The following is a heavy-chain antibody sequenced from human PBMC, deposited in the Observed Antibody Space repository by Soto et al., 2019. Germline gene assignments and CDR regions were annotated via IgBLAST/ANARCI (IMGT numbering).Heavy chain of an antibody. CDR1: GFTFSSYA. V-gene: IGHV3-23*01. Sequence: EVQLLESGGGLVQPGGSLRLSCAASGFTFSSYAMSWVRQAPGKGLEWVSAISGSGYTTYYADSVKGRFTISRDNSKKTLYLHMNNLRAEDTAVYYCASRYYGDYPDYYYGMDVWGQGTTVTVSS. CDR2: ISGSGYTT. CDR3: ASRYYGDYPDYYYGMDV. J-gene: IGHJ6*02. D-gene: IGHD4-17*01.